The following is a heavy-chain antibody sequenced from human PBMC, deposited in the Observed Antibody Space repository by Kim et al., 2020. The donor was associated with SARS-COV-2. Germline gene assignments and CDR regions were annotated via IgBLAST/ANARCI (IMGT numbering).Heavy chain of an antibody. CDR3: TRGGNGIKIPGED. D-gene: IGHD2-2*02. J-gene: IGHJ4*02. Sequence: EYAASVKGRFSFSRDDAKNIAYLQMNGLKTEDTAVYYCTRGGNGIKIPGEDWGQGTMVTVSS. V-gene: IGHV3-49*02.